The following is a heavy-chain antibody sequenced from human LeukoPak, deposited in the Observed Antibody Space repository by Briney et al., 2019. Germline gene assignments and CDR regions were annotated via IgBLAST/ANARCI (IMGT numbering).Heavy chain of an antibody. CDR2: IYLRGNT. J-gene: IGHJ4*02. V-gene: IGHV4-4*02. D-gene: IGHD4-17*01. Sequence: SETLSLTCAISGGSISSSNWWTWVRQPPGKGLEWVGEIYLRGNTNYNPSLESRVSISVDESKTQLSLRLESVTAADTAVYYCARGTITTVTDSWGPGTLVTVSS. CDR3: ARGTITTVTDS. CDR1: GGSISSSNW.